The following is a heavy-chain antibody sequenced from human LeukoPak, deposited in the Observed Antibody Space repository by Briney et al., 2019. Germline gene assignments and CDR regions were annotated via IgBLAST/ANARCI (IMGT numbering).Heavy chain of an antibody. CDR3: AKNVGYCSGGSCRDY. J-gene: IGHJ4*02. CDR2: ISYDGSNK. Sequence: GGSLRLSCAASGSTFSSYGMHWVRRAPGKGLEWVAVISYDGSNKYYADSVKGRFTISRDNSKNTLYLQMDSLRAEDTAVYYCAKNVGYCSGGSCRDYWGQGTLVTVSS. D-gene: IGHD2-15*01. CDR1: GSTFSSYG. V-gene: IGHV3-30*18.